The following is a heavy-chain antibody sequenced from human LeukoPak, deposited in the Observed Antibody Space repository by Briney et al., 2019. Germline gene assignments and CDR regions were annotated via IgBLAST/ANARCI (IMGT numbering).Heavy chain of an antibody. V-gene: IGHV1-69*01. D-gene: IGHD3-22*01. CDR1: GGTFSSYA. J-gene: IGHJ4*02. CDR2: IIPIFGTA. Sequence: SSVKVSCKASGGTFSSYAISWVRQATGQGLEWMGGIIPIFGTANYAQKFQGRVTITADESTSTAYMELRSLRSDDTAVYYCARDTYDSSGYYYVLLDYWGQGTLVTVSS. CDR3: ARDTYDSSGYYYVLLDY.